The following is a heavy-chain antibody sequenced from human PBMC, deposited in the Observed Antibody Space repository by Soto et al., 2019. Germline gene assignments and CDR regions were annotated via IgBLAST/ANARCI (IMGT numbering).Heavy chain of an antibody. V-gene: IGHV4-61*01. CDR2: VYYSGST. J-gene: IGHJ4*02. Sequence: QVQLQESGPGLVKPSETLSLTCTVSGGSVSSGFYYWSWIRQPPGKGLEWIGYVYYSGSTNYNPSLLSRDSISIETSRNQCSLKLNPVTSADTAMYFCARTGLTTSFLDYLRPGTPVTVPS. D-gene: IGHD4-17*01. CDR3: ARTGLTTSFLDY. CDR1: GGSVSSGFYY.